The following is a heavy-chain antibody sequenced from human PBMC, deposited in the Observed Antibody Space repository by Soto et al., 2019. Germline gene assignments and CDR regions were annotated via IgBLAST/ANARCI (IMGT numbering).Heavy chain of an antibody. Sequence: AASVKVSCKASGGTFSSYAISWVRQAPGQGLEWMGGIIPIFGTANYAQKFQGRVTITADESTSTAYMELSSLRSEDTAVYYCARLVLDWNLGWPFDYWGHGTLVTVSS. CDR2: IIPIFGTA. J-gene: IGHJ4*01. D-gene: IGHD1-7*01. CDR3: ARLVLDWNLGWPFDY. V-gene: IGHV1-69*13. CDR1: GGTFSSYA.